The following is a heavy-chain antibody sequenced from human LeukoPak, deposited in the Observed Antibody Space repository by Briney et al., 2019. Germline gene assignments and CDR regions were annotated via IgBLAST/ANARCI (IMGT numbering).Heavy chain of an antibody. J-gene: IGHJ4*02. CDR1: RFTFSSYE. CDR3: AREERRSSSWYFDY. V-gene: IGHV3-48*03. Sequence: GGSLRLSCAASRFTFSSYEMNWVRQAPGKGLEWVSYISGSGIKHYADSVKGRFTISRDNAKNSLYLQMNSLRVEDTAVYYCAREERRSSSWYFDYWGQGTLVTVSS. D-gene: IGHD6-13*01. CDR2: ISGSGIK.